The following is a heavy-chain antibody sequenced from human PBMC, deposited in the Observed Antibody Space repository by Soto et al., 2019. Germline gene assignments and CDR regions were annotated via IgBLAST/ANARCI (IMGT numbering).Heavy chain of an antibody. CDR3: AKRHSSSWAFDY. V-gene: IGHV3-23*01. Sequence: EVQLLESGGGLVQPGGSLRLSCAASGFTFSSYAMRWVRQAPGKGLEWVSGISGSGGSTYYADSVKGRFTISRDNSKNTRCLQMNSLRTEDTAVYYCAKRHSSSWAFDYWGQGTLVTVSS. J-gene: IGHJ4*02. CDR1: GFTFSSYA. D-gene: IGHD6-13*01. CDR2: ISGSGGST.